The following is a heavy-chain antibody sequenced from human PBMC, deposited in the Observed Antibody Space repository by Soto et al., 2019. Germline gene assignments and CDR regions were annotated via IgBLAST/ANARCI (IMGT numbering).Heavy chain of an antibody. J-gene: IGHJ6*02. D-gene: IGHD2-2*01. V-gene: IGHV1-69*13. Sequence: SVKVSCKASGGTLSSYAISWVRQAPGQGLEWMGGIIPIFDTANYAQNFQGRVTITADEYTSTAYMELSSLRSEDTAVYYCARHDCISSSCYYYYYYGMXVWGQGTTVTVSS. CDR3: ARHDCISSSCYYYYYYGMXV. CDR2: IIPIFDTA. CDR1: GGTLSSYA.